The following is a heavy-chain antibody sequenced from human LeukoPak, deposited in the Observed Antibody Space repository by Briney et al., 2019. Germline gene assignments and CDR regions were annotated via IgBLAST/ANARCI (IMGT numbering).Heavy chain of an antibody. CDR1: GYTFTSYG. J-gene: IGHJ6*02. D-gene: IGHD2-15*01. V-gene: IGHV1-18*01. Sequence: ASVTVSCKASGYTFTSYGISWVRQAPGQGLEWMGWISAYNGNTNYAQKLQGRVTMTTDTSTSTAYMELRSLRSDDTAVYYCARGGLPDDGDYYYYGMDVWGQGTTVTVSS. CDR2: ISAYNGNT. CDR3: ARGGLPDDGDYYYYGMDV.